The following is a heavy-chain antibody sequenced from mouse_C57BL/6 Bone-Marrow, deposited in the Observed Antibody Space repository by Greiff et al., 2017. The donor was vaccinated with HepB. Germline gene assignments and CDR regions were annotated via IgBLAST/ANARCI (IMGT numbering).Heavy chain of an antibody. CDR1: GFTFSSYA. J-gene: IGHJ4*01. Sequence: EVMLVESGGGLVKPGGSLKLSCAASGFTFSSYAMSWVRQTPDKRLEWVGTISDGGSYTYYPDNVKGRFTISRDNAKNNLYLQMSHLKSEDTAMFYCARVENSLYAMDYWGQGTSGTVSS. CDR3: ARVENSLYAMDY. V-gene: IGHV5-4*03. CDR2: ISDGGSYT.